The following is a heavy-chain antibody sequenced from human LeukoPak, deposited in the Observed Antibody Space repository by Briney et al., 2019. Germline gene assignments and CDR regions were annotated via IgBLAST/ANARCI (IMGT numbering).Heavy chain of an antibody. Sequence: ASVKVSCKASGYTFTGYYMHWVRQAPGQGLEWMGWINPNSGGTNYAQKFQGWVTMTRDTSISTAYMELSRLRSDDTAVYYCARATTKGRDHNWNDVGDAFDIWGQGTMVTVSS. CDR1: GYTFTGYY. CDR2: INPNSGGT. CDR3: ARATTKGRDHNWNDVGDAFDI. J-gene: IGHJ3*02. V-gene: IGHV1-2*04. D-gene: IGHD1-20*01.